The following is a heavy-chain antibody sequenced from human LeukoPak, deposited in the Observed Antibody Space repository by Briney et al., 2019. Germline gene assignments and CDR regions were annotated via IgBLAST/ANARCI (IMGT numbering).Heavy chain of an antibody. Sequence: GGSLRLSCAASGFTFSSHTMNWVRQAPGKGLEWVSYISSSSSTIYYADSVKGRFTIPRDNAKNSLYLQMNSLRAEDTAVYYCARVPAAITNLGQYYFDYWGQGTLVTVSS. V-gene: IGHV3-48*04. D-gene: IGHD2-2*02. J-gene: IGHJ4*02. CDR3: ARVPAAITNLGQYYFDY. CDR2: ISSSSSTI. CDR1: GFTFSSHT.